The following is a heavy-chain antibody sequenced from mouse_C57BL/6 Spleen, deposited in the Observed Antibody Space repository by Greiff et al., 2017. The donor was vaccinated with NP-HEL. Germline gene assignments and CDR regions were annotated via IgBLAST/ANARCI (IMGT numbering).Heavy chain of an antibody. Sequence: EVKLMESGGGLVQPGGSLKLSCAASGFTFSDYGMAWVRQAPRKGPEWVAFISNLAYSIYYADTVTGRFTISRENAKNTLYLEMSSLRSEDTAMYYCARHRYYKEMDYWGQGTSVTVSS. CDR2: ISNLAYSI. D-gene: IGHD2-12*01. CDR3: ARHRYYKEMDY. CDR1: GFTFSDYG. J-gene: IGHJ4*01. V-gene: IGHV5-15*01.